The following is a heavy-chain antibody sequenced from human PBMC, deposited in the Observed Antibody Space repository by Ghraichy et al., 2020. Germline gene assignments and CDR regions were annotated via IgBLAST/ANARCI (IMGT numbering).Heavy chain of an antibody. Sequence: SQTLSLTCTVSGGSISSYYWSWIRQPAGKALEWIGRIYTSGSTNYNPSLKSRVIMSVDTSKNQFSLKLSSVTAADTAVYYCARDPRGYWFDPWGQGTLVTVSS. V-gene: IGHV4-4*07. CDR2: IYTSGST. D-gene: IGHD3-16*01. CDR1: GGSISSYY. CDR3: ARDPRGYWFDP. J-gene: IGHJ5*02.